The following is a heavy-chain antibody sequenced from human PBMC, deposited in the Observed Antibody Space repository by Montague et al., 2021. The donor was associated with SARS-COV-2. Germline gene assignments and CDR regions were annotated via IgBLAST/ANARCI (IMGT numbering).Heavy chain of an antibody. CDR3: ARGRPVQGSFRHFDSISSGALDI. CDR1: RGSFSNYC. J-gene: IGHJ3*02. CDR2: INQGGAP. V-gene: IGHV4-34*01. Sequence: SETLSLTCAVSRGSFSNYCWTWIRQSPGKGLEWIGEINQGGAPNYTPSLKSRVTISLDTSKEQISLKLNSVAVADTAVFFCARGRPVQGSFRHFDSISSGALDIWAQGSLVIVSS. D-gene: IGHD3-9*01.